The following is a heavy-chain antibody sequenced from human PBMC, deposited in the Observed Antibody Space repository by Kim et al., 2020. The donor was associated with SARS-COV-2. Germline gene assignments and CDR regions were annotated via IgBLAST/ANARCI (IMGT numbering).Heavy chain of an antibody. CDR3: ARDQMGMGY. D-gene: IGHD7-27*01. J-gene: IGHJ4*02. V-gene: IGHV6-1*01. CDR1: GDSVSSNSAA. Sequence: SQTLSLTCAISGDSVSSNSAAWNWLRQSPSRGLEWLGRTYYRSNWYNDYATSVKGRISINPDTSKNQFSLELNSVTPEDTAVYFCARDQMGMGYWGQGILVTVSS. CDR2: TYYRSNWYN.